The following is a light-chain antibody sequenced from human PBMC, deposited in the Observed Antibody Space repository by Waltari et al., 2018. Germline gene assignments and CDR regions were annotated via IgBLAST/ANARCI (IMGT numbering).Light chain of an antibody. V-gene: IGLV7-46*01. CDR2: DTS. Sequence: QAVVTQEPSLTVSPGGTVTLTCGSSTGAVTSGHYPYWFPQKSGQAPRTLISDTSNKHPWTPARFSGSLLGGKAALTLSGAQPEDEAEYYCLLSYSGARVFGGGTKLTVL. J-gene: IGLJ2*01. CDR3: LLSYSGARV. CDR1: TGAVTSGHY.